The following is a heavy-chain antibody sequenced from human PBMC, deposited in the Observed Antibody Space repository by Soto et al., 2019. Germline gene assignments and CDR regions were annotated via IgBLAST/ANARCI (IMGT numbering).Heavy chain of an antibody. V-gene: IGHV1-69*01. CDR3: GLKPVATTIPSGMDV. CDR1: GGTFSSYA. J-gene: IGHJ6*02. CDR2: IIPIFGTA. D-gene: IGHD5-12*01. Sequence: QVQLVQSGAEVKKPGSSVKVSCKASGGTFSSYAISWVRQAPGQGLEWMGGIIPIFGTANYAQKFQARVTITADESTSTAYMELSSLRSEDTAVYYCGLKPVATTIPSGMDVWGQGTTVTVSS.